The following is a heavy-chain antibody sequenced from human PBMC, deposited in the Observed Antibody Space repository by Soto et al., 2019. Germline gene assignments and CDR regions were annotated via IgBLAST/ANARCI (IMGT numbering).Heavy chain of an antibody. J-gene: IGHJ4*02. Sequence: QVQLVESGGGVVQPGRSLRLSCAASGFRFSSYGMNWVRQSPGKGLEWVAVIWYDGSNKFYGNSVKGRFTISRDNSRNTLYQQMNSLRDEAMAVYYCATEGKDDSVKGGFDNWGQGALVTVSS. CDR3: ATEGKDDSVKGGFDN. CDR2: IWYDGSNK. CDR1: GFRFSSYG. V-gene: IGHV3-33*01. D-gene: IGHD3-22*01.